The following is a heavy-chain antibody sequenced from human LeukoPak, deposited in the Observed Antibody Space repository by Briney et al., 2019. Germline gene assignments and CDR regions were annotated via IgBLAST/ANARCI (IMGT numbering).Heavy chain of an antibody. D-gene: IGHD2-15*01. Sequence: SETLSLTCTVSGGSISSSSYYWGWIRQPPGKGLEWIGSIYYSGSTYYNPSLKSRVTISVDTSKNQFSLNLNSVTAADTAVYYCARDRRGRCSGGSCYYVDYWGLGTLVTVSS. V-gene: IGHV4-39*07. CDR3: ARDRRGRCSGGSCYYVDY. J-gene: IGHJ4*02. CDR2: IYYSGST. CDR1: GGSISSSSYY.